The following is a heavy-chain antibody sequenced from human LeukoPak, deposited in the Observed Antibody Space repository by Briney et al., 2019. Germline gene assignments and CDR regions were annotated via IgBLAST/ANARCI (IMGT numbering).Heavy chain of an antibody. CDR1: GGTFSSYA. D-gene: IGHD4-11*01. CDR2: IIPIFGTA. CDR3: ARPMTTVTRGYYYYGMDV. J-gene: IGHJ6*02. Sequence: SVKVSCKASGGTFSSYAISWVRQAPGQGLEWTGGIIPIFGTANYAQKFQGRVTITADESTSTAYMELSSLRSEDTAVYYCARPMTTVTRGYYYYGMDVWGQGTTVTVSS. V-gene: IGHV1-69*13.